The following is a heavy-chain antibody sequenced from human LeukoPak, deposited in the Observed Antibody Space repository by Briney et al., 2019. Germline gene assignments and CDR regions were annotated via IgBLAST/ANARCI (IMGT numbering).Heavy chain of an antibody. CDR3: ATDVGNGQV. V-gene: IGHV1-69*04. CDR1: GGTFSSYA. D-gene: IGHD2-8*01. Sequence: SVKVSFKASGGTFSSYAISWVRQAPGQGLEWMGRIIPILGIANYAQKFQGRVTITADKSTSTAYMELSSLRSDDTAVYYCATDVGNGQVWGQGTLVTVSS. CDR2: IIPILGIA. J-gene: IGHJ4*02.